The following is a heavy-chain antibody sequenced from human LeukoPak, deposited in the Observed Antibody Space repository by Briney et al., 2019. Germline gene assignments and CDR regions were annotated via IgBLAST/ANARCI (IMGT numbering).Heavy chain of an antibody. V-gene: IGHV5-51*01. CDR3: ARSFNYDFWSGGY. D-gene: IGHD3-3*01. CDR2: IYPGDSDT. CDR1: GYSFTSYW. J-gene: IGHJ4*02. Sequence: GESLKISCKGFGYSFTSYWIGWVRQMPGKGLEWMGIIYPGDSDTRYSPSFQGQVTISADKSISTAYLQWSSLRASDTAMYYCARSFNYDFWSGGYWGQGTLVTVSS.